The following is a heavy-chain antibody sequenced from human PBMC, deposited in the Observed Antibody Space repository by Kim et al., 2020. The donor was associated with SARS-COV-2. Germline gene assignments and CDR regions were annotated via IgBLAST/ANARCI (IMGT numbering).Heavy chain of an antibody. V-gene: IGHV4-34*01. CDR2: INHSGST. CDR3: ARGGYVVSYYYYMDV. Sequence: SETLSLTCAVYGGSFSGYYWSWIRQPPGKGLEWIGEINHSGSTNYNPSLKSRVTISVDTSKNQFSLKLSSVTTADTAVYYCARGGYVVSYYYYMDVWGKGTTVTVSS. CDR1: GGSFSGYY. J-gene: IGHJ6*03. D-gene: IGHD2-2*01.